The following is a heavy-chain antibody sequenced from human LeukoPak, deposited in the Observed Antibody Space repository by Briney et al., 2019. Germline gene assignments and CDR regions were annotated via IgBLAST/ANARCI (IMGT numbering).Heavy chain of an antibody. D-gene: IGHD3-22*01. CDR3: ARDLPLYYYDSSGPSLNHDAFDI. CDR2: TIPIFGTA. CDR1: GGTFTSYA. J-gene: IGHJ3*02. Sequence: GASVKVSCNSSGGTFTSYAISWVRQAPGQGLEWMGGTIPIFGTANYAQKFQGRVTITADESTSTAYMELSSLRSEDTAVYYCARDLPLYYYDSSGPSLNHDAFDIWGQGTMVTVSS. V-gene: IGHV1-69*13.